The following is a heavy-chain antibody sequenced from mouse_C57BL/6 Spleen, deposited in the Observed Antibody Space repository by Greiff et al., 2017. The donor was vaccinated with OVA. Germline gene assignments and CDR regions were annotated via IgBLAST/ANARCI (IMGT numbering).Heavy chain of an antibody. Sequence: QVQLKQSGPELVKPGASVKISCKASGYAFSSSWMNWVKQRPGKGLEWIGRIYPGDGDTNYNGKLKGKATLTADKTSNTAYNQLSSLTTEDSAVCFCARDYYCWYFDVWGTGTTVTVSS. D-gene: IGHD1-1*01. J-gene: IGHJ1*03. CDR2: IYPGDGDT. CDR3: ARDYYCWYFDV. CDR1: GYAFSSSW. V-gene: IGHV1-82*01.